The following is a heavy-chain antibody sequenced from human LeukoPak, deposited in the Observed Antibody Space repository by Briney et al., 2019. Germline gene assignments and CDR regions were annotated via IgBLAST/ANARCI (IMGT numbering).Heavy chain of an antibody. D-gene: IGHD3-22*01. CDR1: GGSFSGYY. CDR2: INRSGST. J-gene: IGHJ5*02. CDR3: ARTSTYYDSSGYRS. V-gene: IGHV4-34*01. Sequence: SETLSLTCAVYGGSFSGYYWSWIRQPPGKGLEWIGEINRSGSTNYNPSLKSRVTISVDTSKNQFSLKLSSVTAADTAVYYCARTSTYYDSSGYRSWGQGTLVTVSS.